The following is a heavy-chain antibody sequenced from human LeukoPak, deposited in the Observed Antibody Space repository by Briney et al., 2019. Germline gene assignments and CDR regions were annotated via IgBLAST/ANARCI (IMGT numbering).Heavy chain of an antibody. Sequence: GGSLRLSCAASGFTFSSYRMNWVRQAPGKGLEWVSYISSGSSNIYYADSVKGRFTISRDNAKNSLYLQMNSLRAEDTAVYYCARVGQLELLSHYMDVWGKGTTVTVSS. D-gene: IGHD1-7*01. CDR1: GFTFSSYR. J-gene: IGHJ6*03. CDR2: ISSGSSNI. CDR3: ARVGQLELLSHYMDV. V-gene: IGHV3-48*01.